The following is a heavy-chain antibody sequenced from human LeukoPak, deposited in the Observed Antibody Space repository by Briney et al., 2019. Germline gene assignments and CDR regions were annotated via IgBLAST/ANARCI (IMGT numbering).Heavy chain of an antibody. D-gene: IGHD6-13*01. CDR2: MYPTSGGA. CDR3: ARDSSRWSTDY. CDR1: GYTFNDYH. Sequence: GASVKVSCKASGYTFNDYHVHWVRQASGQGLEWMGVMYPTSGGANYAHNFQGRVTMTSDTSTSTVYMDMSSLRSEDTAVYYCARDSSRWSTDYWGQGTLVTVSS. V-gene: IGHV1-46*02. J-gene: IGHJ4*02.